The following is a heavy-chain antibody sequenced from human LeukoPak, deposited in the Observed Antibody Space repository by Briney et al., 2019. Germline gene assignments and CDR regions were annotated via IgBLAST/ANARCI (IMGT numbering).Heavy chain of an antibody. CDR3: ARGPMATTNYYYYYMDV. V-gene: IGHV1-2*02. D-gene: IGHD5-24*01. Sequence: ASVKVSCKASGYTFTGYYMHWVRQAPGQGLEWMGWINPNSGGTKYEQKFQGRVSMTRDTSISTAYMELSRLRSDDTAVYYCARGPMATTNYYYYYMDVWGKGTTVTISS. CDR2: INPNSGGT. CDR1: GYTFTGYY. J-gene: IGHJ6*03.